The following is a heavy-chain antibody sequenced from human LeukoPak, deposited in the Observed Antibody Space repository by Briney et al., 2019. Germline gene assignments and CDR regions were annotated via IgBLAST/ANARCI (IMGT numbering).Heavy chain of an antibody. V-gene: IGHV4-38-2*01. CDR3: ARQHDSYYYYYIDV. J-gene: IGHJ6*03. Sequence: SETLSPTCAVSGYSISNGYYWVWIRQPPGRGLEWIGSLYHSDSAYYNTSLRSRVSMSVDTSKSQFSLTLSFVTAADTAVYYCARQHDSYYYYYIDVWGSGTTVTVSS. CDR1: GYSISNGYY. CDR2: LYHSDSA.